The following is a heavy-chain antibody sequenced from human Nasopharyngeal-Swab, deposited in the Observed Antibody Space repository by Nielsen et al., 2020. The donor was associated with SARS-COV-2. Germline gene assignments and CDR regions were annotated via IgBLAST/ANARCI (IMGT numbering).Heavy chain of an antibody. J-gene: IGHJ4*02. V-gene: IGHV4-59*12. Sequence: SETLSLTCTVSGGSISSYYWSWIRQPPGKGLEWIGYIYYSGSTNYNPSLKSRVTISVDTSKNQFSLKLSSVTAADTAVCYCAREWYSSGWYGVWGQGTLVTVSS. CDR2: IYYSGST. CDR1: GGSISSYY. CDR3: AREWYSSGWYGV. D-gene: IGHD6-19*01.